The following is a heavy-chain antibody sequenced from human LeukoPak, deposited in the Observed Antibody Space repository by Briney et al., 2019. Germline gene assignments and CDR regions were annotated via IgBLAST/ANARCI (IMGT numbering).Heavy chain of an antibody. Sequence: GGSLRLSCAASGFTFSDYSMNWVRQAPGKGLEWVSSISSSTSSIYYADSVKGRFTISRDNAKNSLYLQMNSLRTEDTAVYYCAKRGTVTTLNFYYYYYMDVWGKGTTVTVSS. CDR1: GFTFSDYS. CDR3: AKRGTVTTLNFYYYYYMDV. J-gene: IGHJ6*03. V-gene: IGHV3-21*01. D-gene: IGHD4-17*01. CDR2: ISSSTSSI.